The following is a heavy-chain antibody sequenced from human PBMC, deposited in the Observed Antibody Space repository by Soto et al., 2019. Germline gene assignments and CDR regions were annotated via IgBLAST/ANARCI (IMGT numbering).Heavy chain of an antibody. Sequence: ASVKVSCKASGYTFTGYYMHWVRQAPGQGLEWMGWINPNSGGTNYAQKFQGWVTMTRDTSISTAYMELSRLRSDDTAVYYCARGYYDFWSGYSNTYNWFDPWGQGTLVTVSS. D-gene: IGHD3-3*01. V-gene: IGHV1-2*04. CDR3: ARGYYDFWSGYSNTYNWFDP. CDR1: GYTFTGYY. CDR2: INPNSGGT. J-gene: IGHJ5*02.